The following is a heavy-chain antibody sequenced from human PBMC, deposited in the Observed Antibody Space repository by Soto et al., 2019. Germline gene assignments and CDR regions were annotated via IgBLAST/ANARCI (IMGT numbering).Heavy chain of an antibody. CDR3: TRVTGVRGGAKNYYGIDV. V-gene: IGHV3-33*01. CDR1: GFAFNNYG. D-gene: IGHD3-10*01. CDR2: IWSDGSTQ. Sequence: QVQLVESGGGVVQPGRSLRLSCTASGFAFNNYGMHWVRQAPGKGLEWVAVIWSDGSTQYYADSVMGRFTISRDNSKNTLYLQMNSLRAEDTAVYYCTRVTGVRGGAKNYYGIDVWGQGTTVTVSS. J-gene: IGHJ6*02.